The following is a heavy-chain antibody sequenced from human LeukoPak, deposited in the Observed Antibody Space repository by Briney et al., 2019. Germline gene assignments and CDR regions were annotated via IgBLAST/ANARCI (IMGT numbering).Heavy chain of an antibody. Sequence: GGSLRLSCAASGFAFSSYDINWVRQPPGKGLEWLSYISGSGGSIYYAESVKGRFTISRDNTKNSLYLQVNSLRAEDTAVYYCARGDPSYYGSGIDYWGQGTLVTVSS. V-gene: IGHV3-48*03. D-gene: IGHD3-10*01. CDR3: ARGDPSYYGSGIDY. CDR2: ISGSGGSI. CDR1: GFAFSSYD. J-gene: IGHJ4*02.